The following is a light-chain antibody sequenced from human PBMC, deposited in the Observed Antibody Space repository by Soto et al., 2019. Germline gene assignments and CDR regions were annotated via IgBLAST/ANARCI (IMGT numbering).Light chain of an antibody. Sequence: EIVLTQSPGTLSLSPAERATLSCRASHSVSSSYLAWYQQKPGQAPRLLIYGTSSRATGIPDRFSGSGSGTDFTLTITRLEPEDFAVYYCQHYGSSPPSLTFGQGTKVEIK. CDR2: GTS. V-gene: IGKV3-20*01. CDR1: HSVSSSY. CDR3: QHYGSSPPSLT. J-gene: IGKJ1*01.